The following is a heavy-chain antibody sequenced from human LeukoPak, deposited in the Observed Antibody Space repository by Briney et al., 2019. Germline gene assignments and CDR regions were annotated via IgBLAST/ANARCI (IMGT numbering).Heavy chain of an antibody. J-gene: IGHJ6*02. CDR2: ISSDGNTK. V-gene: IGHV3-30*03. D-gene: IGHD5-18*01. Sequence: QPGGSLRLSCAASGFTFSNHGMHWVRQAPGKGLEWVAVISSDGNTKYYSDSVKGRFTISRDNSKNTLYLQMNSLRAEDTAVYYCARSLGYSYGEYPREDYYYYGMDVWGQGTTVTVSS. CDR1: GFTFSNHG. CDR3: ARSLGYSYGEYPREDYYYYGMDV.